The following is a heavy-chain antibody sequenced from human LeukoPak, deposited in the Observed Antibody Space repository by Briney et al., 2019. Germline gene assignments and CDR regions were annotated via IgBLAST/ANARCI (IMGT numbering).Heavy chain of an antibody. D-gene: IGHD3-10*01. V-gene: IGHV1-69*05. Sequence: ASVKVSCKASGGTFSSYAISWVRQAPGQGLEWMGRIIPIFGTANYAQEFQGRVTITTDESTSTAYMELSSLRSEDTAVYYCASLSGGSGSAADYWGQGTLVTVSS. CDR2: IIPIFGTA. CDR3: ASLSGGSGSAADY. CDR1: GGTFSSYA. J-gene: IGHJ4*02.